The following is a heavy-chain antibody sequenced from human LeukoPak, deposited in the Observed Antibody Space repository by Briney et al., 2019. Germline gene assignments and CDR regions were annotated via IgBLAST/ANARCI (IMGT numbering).Heavy chain of an antibody. J-gene: IGHJ6*02. CDR1: GGTFSSYA. CDR2: IIPIFGTA. Sequence: ASVKVSCKASGGTFSSYAISWVRQAPGQGLEWMGGIIPIFGTANYAQKFQGRVTITADESTSTACMELSSLRSEDTAVYYCARSGTRYYYYYYGMDVWGQGTTVTVSS. V-gene: IGHV1-69*13. D-gene: IGHD1-1*01. CDR3: ARSGTRYYYYYYGMDV.